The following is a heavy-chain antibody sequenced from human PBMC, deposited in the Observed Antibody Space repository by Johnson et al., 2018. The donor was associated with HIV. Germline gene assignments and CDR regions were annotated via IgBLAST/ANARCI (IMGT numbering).Heavy chain of an antibody. CDR3: ARGKKQWLDEDAFDI. V-gene: IGHV3-53*01. Sequence: EVQLVESGGGLIQPGGSLRLSCAASGFTVYSNYMNWVRQAPGKGLEWVSVIYSGGSTYYADSVKGRFTISRDNSKNTLYLQMNSLRAEDTAVYYCARGKKQWLDEDAFDIWGQGTMVTVSS. CDR2: IYSGGST. J-gene: IGHJ3*02. CDR1: GFTVYSNY. D-gene: IGHD6-19*01.